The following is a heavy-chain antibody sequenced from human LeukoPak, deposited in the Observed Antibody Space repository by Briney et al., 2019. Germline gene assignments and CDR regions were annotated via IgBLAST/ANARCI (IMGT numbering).Heavy chain of an antibody. CDR2: ISSSGSTI. CDR1: GFTFSSYE. Sequence: GGSLRLSCAASGFTFSSYEMNWVRQAPGKGLEWVSYISSSGSTIYYADSVKGRFTISRDNAKNSLYLQMNSLRAEDTAAYYCARGPEGGELLAHYGMDVWGQGTTVTVSS. J-gene: IGHJ6*02. V-gene: IGHV3-48*03. CDR3: ARGPEGGELLAHYGMDV. D-gene: IGHD3-10*01.